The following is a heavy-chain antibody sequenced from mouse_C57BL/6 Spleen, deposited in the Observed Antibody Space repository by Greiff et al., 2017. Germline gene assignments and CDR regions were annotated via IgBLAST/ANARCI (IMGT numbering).Heavy chain of an antibody. CDR1: GYTFTSYW. V-gene: IGHV1-64*01. CDR3: ARYAVVVSFDD. J-gene: IGHJ2*01. CDR2: IHPNSGST. D-gene: IGHD1-1*01. Sequence: QVQLQQPGAELVKPGASVKLSCKASGYTFTSYWMHWVKQRPGQGLEWIGMIHPNSGSTNYNEKFKSKATLTVDKSSSTAYMQLSSLTTEDSAVYSCARYAVVVSFDDWGKGTTLTVSS.